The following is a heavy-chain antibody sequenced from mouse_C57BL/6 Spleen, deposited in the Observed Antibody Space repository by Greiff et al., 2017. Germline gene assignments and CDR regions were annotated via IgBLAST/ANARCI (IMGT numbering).Heavy chain of an antibody. J-gene: IGHJ4*01. CDR1: GYTFTSYW. CDR3: ARSGGSSHYAMGY. CDR2: IDPSDSYT. D-gene: IGHD1-1*01. Sequence: QVQLKQPGAELVRPGTSVKLSCKASGYTFTSYWMHWVKQRPGQGLEWIGVIDPSDSYTNYNQKFKGKATLTVDTSSSTAYMQLSSLTSEDSAVYYCARSGGSSHYAMGYWGQGTSVTVSS. V-gene: IGHV1-59*01.